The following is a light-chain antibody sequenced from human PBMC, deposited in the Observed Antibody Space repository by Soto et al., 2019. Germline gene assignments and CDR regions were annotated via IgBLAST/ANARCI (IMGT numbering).Light chain of an antibody. CDR1: QSVSSY. Sequence: EIVLTQSPATLSLSPGERATLSCRASQSVSSYLAWYQQKPGQAPRLLIYDASNRATGIPARFSGSGSGTDFTLTISSLEPEDFACYYCQQRSNWYTFGQGTKLEIK. CDR2: DAS. J-gene: IGKJ2*01. V-gene: IGKV3-11*01. CDR3: QQRSNWYT.